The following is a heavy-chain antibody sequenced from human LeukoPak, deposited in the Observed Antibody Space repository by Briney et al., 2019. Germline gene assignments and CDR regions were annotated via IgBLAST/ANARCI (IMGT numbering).Heavy chain of an antibody. Sequence: GGSLRLSCAASGVTFSSYAMHWVRQAPGKGLEWVAVISYDGSNKYYADSVKGRFTISRDNSKNTLYLQMNSLRAEDTAVYYCARSGSGWYRPFDYWGQGTLVTVSS. CDR2: ISYDGSNK. V-gene: IGHV3-30-3*01. CDR1: GVTFSSYA. CDR3: ARSGSGWYRPFDY. J-gene: IGHJ4*02. D-gene: IGHD6-19*01.